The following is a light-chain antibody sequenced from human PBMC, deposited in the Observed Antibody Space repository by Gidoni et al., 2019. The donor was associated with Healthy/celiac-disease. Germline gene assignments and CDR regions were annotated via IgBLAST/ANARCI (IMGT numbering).Light chain of an antibody. CDR2: GAS. V-gene: IGKV3-20*01. CDR1: QSVSSSY. Sequence: VLTQSPGTLSLSPGERATLSCRASQSVSSSYLAWYQQKPCQAPRLLIYGASSRATGIPDRFSGSGSGTDFTLTISRLEPEDFAVYYCQQYGSSQWTFGQGTTVDIK. J-gene: IGKJ1*01. CDR3: QQYGSSQWT.